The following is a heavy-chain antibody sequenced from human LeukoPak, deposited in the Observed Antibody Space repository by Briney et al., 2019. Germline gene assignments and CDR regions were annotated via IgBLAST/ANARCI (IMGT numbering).Heavy chain of an antibody. CDR2: INHSGST. J-gene: IGHJ5*02. CDR1: GGSFSGYY. V-gene: IGHV4-34*01. CDR3: ARGVIFGVVIMRNWFDP. Sequence: PSETLSLTCAVYGGSFSGYYWSWIRQPPGKGLEWIGEINHSGSTNYNPSLKSRVTISVDTSKNQFSLKLSSVTAADTAVYYCARGVIFGVVIMRNWFDPWGQGTLVTVSS. D-gene: IGHD3-3*01.